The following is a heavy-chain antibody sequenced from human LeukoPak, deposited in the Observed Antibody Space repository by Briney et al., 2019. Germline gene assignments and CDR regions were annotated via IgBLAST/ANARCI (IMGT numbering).Heavy chain of an antibody. D-gene: IGHD1-20*01. CDR1: GGSITNYH. J-gene: IGHJ4*02. CDR2: IYYIGST. CDR3: ARGPDNWNSFFDY. Sequence: SETLSLTCTVSGGSITNYHWTWIRQPPGKGLEWIGYIYYIGSTNYNPSLKSRVTISVDTSRNQFSLKLNSMTPADTAVYYCARGPDNWNSFFDYWGQGTLVTVSS. V-gene: IGHV4-59*01.